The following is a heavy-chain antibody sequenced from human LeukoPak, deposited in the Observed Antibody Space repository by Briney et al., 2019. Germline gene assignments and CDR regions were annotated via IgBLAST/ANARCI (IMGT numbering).Heavy chain of an antibody. CDR3: ARSLVGAPRFTAFDI. Sequence: SETLSLTCTVSGGSISSYYWSWIRQPPGKGLEWIGEINHSGSTNYNPSLKSRVTISVDTSKNQFSLKLSSVTAADTAVYYCARSLVGAPRFTAFDIWGQGTMVTVSS. CDR1: GGSISSYY. D-gene: IGHD1-26*01. V-gene: IGHV4-34*01. CDR2: INHSGST. J-gene: IGHJ3*02.